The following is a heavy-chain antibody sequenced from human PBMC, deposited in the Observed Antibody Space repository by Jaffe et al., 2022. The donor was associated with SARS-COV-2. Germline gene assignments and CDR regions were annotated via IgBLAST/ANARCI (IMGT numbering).Heavy chain of an antibody. CDR1: GGSISSGSYY. D-gene: IGHD4-4*01. V-gene: IGHV4-61*02. CDR3: ARGGSTVTPGRVNYYYYYGMDV. CDR2: IYTSGST. J-gene: IGHJ6*02. Sequence: QVQLQESGPGLVKPSQTLSLTCTVSGGSISSGSYYWSWIRQPAGKGLEWIGRIYTSGSTNYNPSLKSRVTISVDTSKNQFSLKLSSVTAADTAVYYCARGGSTVTPGRVNYYYYYGMDVWGQGTTVTVSS.